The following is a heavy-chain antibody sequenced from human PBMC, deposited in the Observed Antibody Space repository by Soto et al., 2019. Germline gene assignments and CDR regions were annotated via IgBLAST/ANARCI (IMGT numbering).Heavy chain of an antibody. Sequence: ASVKVSCKASGYTFTSYRISWVREAPGQGLEWMGWISAYSGNTNYAQKFQGRVTMTTDTSTSTAYMELSSLRSDDTAVYYCARGPLYYSSGSFSFDYWGQGTRVTVSS. CDR2: ISAYSGNT. J-gene: IGHJ4*02. V-gene: IGHV1-18*04. D-gene: IGHD3-10*01. CDR3: ARGPLYYSSGSFSFDY. CDR1: GYTFTSYR.